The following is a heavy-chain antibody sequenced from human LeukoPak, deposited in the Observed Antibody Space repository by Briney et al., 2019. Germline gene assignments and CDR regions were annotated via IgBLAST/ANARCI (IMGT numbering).Heavy chain of an antibody. J-gene: IGHJ5*01. CDR3: ARDGPPYSSSWYSIWFDS. V-gene: IGHV4-34*01. Sequence: SETLSLTCAVYGGSFSGYYWSWIRQPPGKGLEWIGEINHSGRTNYKPSLKSRVTISVATSKNQFSRKLSSVTAADTAVYYCARDGPPYSSSWYSIWFDSWGQGTLVTVSS. CDR2: INHSGRT. CDR1: GGSFSGYY. D-gene: IGHD6-13*01.